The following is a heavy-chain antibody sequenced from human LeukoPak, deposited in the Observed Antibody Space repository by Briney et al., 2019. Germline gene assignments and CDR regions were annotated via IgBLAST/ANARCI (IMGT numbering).Heavy chain of an antibody. CDR2: IDPSGGST. V-gene: IGHV1-46*01. Sequence: ASVKLSCTASGYTFTSYYIHWVRQAPGQGLEWMGIIDPSGGSTNYAQKFQGRVTVTRDTSTSTANMELRSLTSEDTAVYYCARAQYFDWVSSLDYWGQGTLVTVSS. CDR3: ARAQYFDWVSSLDY. CDR1: GYTFTSYY. J-gene: IGHJ4*02. D-gene: IGHD3-9*01.